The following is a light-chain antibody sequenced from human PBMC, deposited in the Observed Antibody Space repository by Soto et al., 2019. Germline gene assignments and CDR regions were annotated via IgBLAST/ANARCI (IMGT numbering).Light chain of an antibody. J-gene: IGKJ4*01. CDR3: MQGTHWPLT. V-gene: IGKV2-30*02. Sequence: DVVLTQSPLSLSVTLGQPASISCGSSRSLVHSDGNIYLIWFQQRPGQSPRRLIYQVSNRDPGVPDRFSGSGSGTDFTLKISRVEAEDVGVYYCMQGTHWPLTFGGGTKVDIK. CDR1: RSLVHSDGNIY. CDR2: QVS.